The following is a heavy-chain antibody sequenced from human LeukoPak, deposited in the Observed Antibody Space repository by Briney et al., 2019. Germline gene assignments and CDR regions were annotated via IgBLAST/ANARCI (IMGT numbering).Heavy chain of an antibody. D-gene: IGHD4-17*01. J-gene: IGHJ5*02. CDR1: GGSISSYY. Sequence: SETLSLTCTVSGGSISSYYWSWIRQPAGKGLEWIGRIYTSGSTNYNPSLKSRVTMSVDTSKNQFSLKLSSVTAADTAVCYCARGMDYGDYVGQFTSINWFDPWGQGTLVTVSS. CDR2: IYTSGST. CDR3: ARGMDYGDYVGQFTSINWFDP. V-gene: IGHV4-4*07.